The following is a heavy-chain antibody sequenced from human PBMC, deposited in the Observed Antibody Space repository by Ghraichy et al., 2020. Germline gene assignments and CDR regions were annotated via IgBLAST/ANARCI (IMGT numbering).Heavy chain of an antibody. J-gene: IGHJ4*02. CDR1: GLSVSSNY. CDR2: IHSDGNT. V-gene: IGHV3-53*01. D-gene: IGHD3-22*01. Sequence: LSLTCAVSGLSVSSNYMSWVRQAPGKGLEWVSVIHSDGNTEYAASVKGRVNLSRDNSKNTVYLQINSLRVEDTAVYYCARGLRFYDSSDADNWGQGTQVIVSS. CDR3: ARGLRFYDSSDADN.